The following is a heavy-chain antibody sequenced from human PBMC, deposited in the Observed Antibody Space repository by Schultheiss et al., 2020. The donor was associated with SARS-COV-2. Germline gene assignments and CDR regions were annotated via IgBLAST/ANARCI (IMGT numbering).Heavy chain of an antibody. CDR3: ARDGGEDGNRQTGVGYYYYYYGMDV. CDR2: IHPNSGGT. CDR1: GYTFTGYY. D-gene: IGHD1-14*01. V-gene: IGHV1-2*04. Sequence: ASVKVSCKASGYTFTGYYLHWVRQAPGQGLEWMGRIHPNSGGTNYAQKFQGWVTMTRDTSISTAYMELSRLRSDDTAVYYCARDGGEDGNRQTGVGYYYYYYGMDVWGQGTTVTVSS. J-gene: IGHJ6*02.